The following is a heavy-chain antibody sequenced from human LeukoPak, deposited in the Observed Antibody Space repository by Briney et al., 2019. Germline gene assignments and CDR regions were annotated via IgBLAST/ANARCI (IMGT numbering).Heavy chain of an antibody. Sequence: PGGSLRLSCAASGFTFSSYWMSWVRQAPGKGLEWVANIKQDGSEKYYVDSVKGRFTISRDNAKNSLYLQMNSLRAEDTAVYYCARDSLHLYDFWSGGGDYWGQGTLVTVSS. CDR2: IKQDGSEK. V-gene: IGHV3-7*01. CDR3: ARDSLHLYDFWSGGGDY. J-gene: IGHJ4*02. D-gene: IGHD3-3*01. CDR1: GFTFSSYW.